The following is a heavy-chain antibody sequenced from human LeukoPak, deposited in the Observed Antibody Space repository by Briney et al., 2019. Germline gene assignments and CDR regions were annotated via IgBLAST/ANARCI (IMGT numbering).Heavy chain of an antibody. Sequence: GASVKVSCKASGYTFTSYGISWVRQAPGQGLEWMGWMNPNSGNTGYAQKFQGRVTITRNTSISTAYMELSSLRSEDTAVYYCASADREQLGDAFDIWGQGTMVTVSS. J-gene: IGHJ3*02. CDR3: ASADREQLGDAFDI. V-gene: IGHV1-8*03. CDR1: GYTFTSYG. CDR2: MNPNSGNT. D-gene: IGHD6-6*01.